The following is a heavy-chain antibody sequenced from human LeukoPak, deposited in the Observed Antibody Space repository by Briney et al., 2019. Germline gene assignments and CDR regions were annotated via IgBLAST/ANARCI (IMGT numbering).Heavy chain of an antibody. Sequence: PGGSLRLSCAASGFTFSSYGMHWLRQAPGKGLEWVAVIWYDGSNKYYADSVKGRFTISRDNSKNTLYLQMNSLRAEDTAVYYCARDPDSYSSSYYFDYSGQGTLVSVSS. CDR3: ARDPDSYSSSYYFDY. CDR1: GFTFSSYG. V-gene: IGHV3-33*01. J-gene: IGHJ4*02. D-gene: IGHD6-13*01. CDR2: IWYDGSNK.